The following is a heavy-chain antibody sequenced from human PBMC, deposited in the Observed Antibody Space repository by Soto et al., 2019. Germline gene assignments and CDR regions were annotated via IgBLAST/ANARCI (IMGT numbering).Heavy chain of an antibody. CDR3: ARHSSYYYDSSAYYDS. CDR2: IYHGGNN. J-gene: IGHJ5*01. V-gene: IGHV4-4*02. CDR1: GAPISTGNW. Sequence: QVHLQESGPGLVQSSGTLSLTCGVSGAPISTGNWWTWVRQPPGKGLEWIGEIYHGGNNNYRPSLKSRVPISVDKAKNQFSLRLSSVTAADTAVYYCARHSSYYYDSSAYYDSWGQGALVTVSS. D-gene: IGHD3-22*01.